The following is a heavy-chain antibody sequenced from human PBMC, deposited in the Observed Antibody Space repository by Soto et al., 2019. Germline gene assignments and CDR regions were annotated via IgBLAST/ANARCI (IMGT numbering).Heavy chain of an antibody. D-gene: IGHD3-10*01. CDR3: ARARGGVQH. CDR2: LNDSGGT. CDR1: GGSFSGFY. J-gene: IGHJ1*01. Sequence: SETLSLTCGVYGGSFSGFYCGWIRQPPGKGLEWIGELNDSGGTNYNASLKSRVSMSLDTSKNQFSLKLSSVTAADTAVYYCARARGGVQHWGQGTLVTVSS. V-gene: IGHV4-34*01.